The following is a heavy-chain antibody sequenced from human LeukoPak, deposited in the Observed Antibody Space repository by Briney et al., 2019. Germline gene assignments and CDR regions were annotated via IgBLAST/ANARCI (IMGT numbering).Heavy chain of an antibody. V-gene: IGHV4-34*01. CDR3: ARGRYYDSSGYYY. CDR2: INHSGST. CDR1: GGSFSGYY. J-gene: IGHJ4*02. D-gene: IGHD3-22*01. Sequence: PSETLSLTCAVYGGSFSGYYWSWIRQPPGKGLEWIGEINHSGSTNYNPSLKSGVTISVDTSKNQFSLKLSSVTAADTAVYYCARGRYYDSSGYYYWGQGTLVTVSS.